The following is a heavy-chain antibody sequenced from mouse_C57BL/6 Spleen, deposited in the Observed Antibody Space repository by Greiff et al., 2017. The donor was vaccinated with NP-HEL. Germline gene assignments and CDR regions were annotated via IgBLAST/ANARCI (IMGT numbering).Heavy chain of an antibody. CDR3: ARSIGYDADYAMDY. CDR1: GYSFTGYF. CDR2: INPYNGDT. Sequence: EVQLQQSGPELVKPGDSVKISCKASGYSFTGYFMNWVMQSHGKSLEWIGRINPYNGDTFYNQKFKGKATLTVDKSSSTAHMELRSLTSEDSAVYYCARSIGYDADYAMDYWGQGTSVTVSS. J-gene: IGHJ4*01. V-gene: IGHV1-20*01. D-gene: IGHD2-2*01.